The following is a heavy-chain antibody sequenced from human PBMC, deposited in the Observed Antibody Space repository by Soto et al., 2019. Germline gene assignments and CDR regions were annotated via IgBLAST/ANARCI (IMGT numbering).Heavy chain of an antibody. CDR3: AREGVAPYYYYGMDV. CDR1: GYTFTSYA. Sequence: ASVKVSCKASGYTFTSYAMNWVRQAPGQRLEWMGWINAGNGNTKYSQKFQGRVTITADASTSTVYMEVSSLRSDDTAIYYCAREGVAPYYYYGMDVWGQGTPVTVSS. D-gene: IGHD5-12*01. V-gene: IGHV1-3*01. CDR2: INAGNGNT. J-gene: IGHJ6*02.